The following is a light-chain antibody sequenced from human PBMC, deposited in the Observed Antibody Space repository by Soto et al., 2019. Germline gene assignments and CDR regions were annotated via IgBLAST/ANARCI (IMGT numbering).Light chain of an antibody. V-gene: IGLV2-14*03. CDR1: GSDIGSYNY. Sequence: QSALTQPASVSGSPGQSITISRTGTGSDIGSYNYVSWYQHHPGKVPKFIIYDVTNRPSGVSDRFSGSKSGNTASLTISGLQAEDEADYYCNSYTSASTYVFGTGTKLTVL. CDR3: NSYTSASTYV. J-gene: IGLJ1*01. CDR2: DVT.